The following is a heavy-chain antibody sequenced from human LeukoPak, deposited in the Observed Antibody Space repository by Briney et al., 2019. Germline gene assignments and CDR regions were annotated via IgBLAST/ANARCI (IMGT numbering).Heavy chain of an antibody. CDR3: ARLGAGYNPYYFDY. Sequence: PSETLSLTCTVSGGSISSSSYYWGWIRQPPGKGLEWIGSIYYSGSTYYNPSLKSRVTISVDTSKNQFSLKLSSVTAADTAVYYCARLGAGYNPYYFDYWGQGTLVTVSS. CDR2: IYYSGST. CDR1: GGSISSSSYY. V-gene: IGHV4-39*01. J-gene: IGHJ4*02. D-gene: IGHD5-24*01.